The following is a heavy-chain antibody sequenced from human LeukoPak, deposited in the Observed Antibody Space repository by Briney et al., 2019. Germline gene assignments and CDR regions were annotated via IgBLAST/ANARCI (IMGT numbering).Heavy chain of an antibody. D-gene: IGHD1-26*01. CDR2: IYYSGST. V-gene: IGHV4-61*05. CDR1: GGSISSSSYY. J-gene: IGHJ4*02. Sequence: KPSETLSLTCTVSGGSISSSSYYWGWIRQPPGKGLEWIGYIYYSGSTNYNPSLKSRVTISVDTSKNQFSLKLSSVTAADTAVYYCASRHQSGTVDYWGQGTLVTVSS. CDR3: ASRHQSGTVDY.